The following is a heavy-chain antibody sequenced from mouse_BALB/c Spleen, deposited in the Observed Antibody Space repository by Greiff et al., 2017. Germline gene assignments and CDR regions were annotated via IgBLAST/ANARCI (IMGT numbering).Heavy chain of an antibody. CDR2: ISSGGSYT. D-gene: IGHD2-4*01. Sequence: EVQGVESGGDLVKPGGSLKLSCAASGFTFSSYGMSWVRQTPDKRLEWVATISSGGSYTYYPDSVKGRFTISRDNAKNTLYLQMSSLKSEDTAMYYCARRDYDGGYAMDYWGQGTSVTVSS. CDR3: ARRDYDGGYAMDY. V-gene: IGHV5-6*01. J-gene: IGHJ4*01. CDR1: GFTFSSYG.